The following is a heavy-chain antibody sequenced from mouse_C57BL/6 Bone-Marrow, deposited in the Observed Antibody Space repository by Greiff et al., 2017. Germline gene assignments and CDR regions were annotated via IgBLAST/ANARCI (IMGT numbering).Heavy chain of an antibody. D-gene: IGHD2-3*01. CDR1: GYTFTSYW. J-gene: IGHJ2*01. V-gene: IGHV1-64*01. CDR3: ASDGYYFDY. Sequence: VQLQQSGAELVKPGASVTLSCKASGYTFTSYWLHWVKQRPGQGLEWIGMIHPNSGSTNYHAKFQSKATLTVDKSSSTAYMQLSSQTSEDSAVYYCASDGYYFDYWGQGTTLTVSS. CDR2: IHPNSGST.